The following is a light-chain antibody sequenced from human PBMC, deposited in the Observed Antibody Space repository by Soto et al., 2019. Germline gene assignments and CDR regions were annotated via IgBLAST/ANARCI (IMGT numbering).Light chain of an antibody. CDR2: AAS. Sequence: DIQMTQSPSSLSASVGDRVSVTCRASQSISTFLNWYQQRPGEAPKLLIYAASSLQSGVPSRFSGSGSGADFTVTIGSLQPEDFATYYCQQSDTTPRTFGQGTKVEVK. CDR3: QQSDTTPRT. V-gene: IGKV1-39*01. J-gene: IGKJ1*01. CDR1: QSISTF.